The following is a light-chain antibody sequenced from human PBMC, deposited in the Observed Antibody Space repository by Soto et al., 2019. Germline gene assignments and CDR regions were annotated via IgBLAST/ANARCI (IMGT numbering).Light chain of an antibody. CDR1: SSNIGRHG. CDR2: SNN. J-gene: IGLJ2*01. CDR3: APWDDSLNGVV. Sequence: QPVLTQPPSASGTPGQRVTISCSGSSSNIGRHGVNWYQHLPGAAPKLLIYSNNQRPSGVPDRFSGSTSGTSVSLTISGLQSEDEADYYCAPWDDSLNGVVFGGGTKLTVL. V-gene: IGLV1-44*01.